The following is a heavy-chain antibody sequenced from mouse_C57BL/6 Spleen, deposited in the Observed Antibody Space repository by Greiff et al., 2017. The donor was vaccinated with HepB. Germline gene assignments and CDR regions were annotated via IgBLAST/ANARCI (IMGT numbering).Heavy chain of an antibody. CDR2: ISYDGSN. J-gene: IGHJ4*01. CDR1: GYSITSGYY. V-gene: IGHV3-6*01. D-gene: IGHD4-1*01. Sequence: EVQLKESGPGLVKPSQSLSLTCSVTGYSITSGYYWNWIRQFPGNKLEWIGYISYDGSNNYNPSLKNRISITRDTSKNQFFLKLNSVTTEDTATYYCARKLGYAMDYWGQGTSVTVSS. CDR3: ARKLGYAMDY.